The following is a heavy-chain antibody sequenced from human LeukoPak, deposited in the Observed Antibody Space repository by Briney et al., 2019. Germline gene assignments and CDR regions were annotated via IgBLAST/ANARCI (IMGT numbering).Heavy chain of an antibody. CDR3: VRGGGYGDYSD. CDR2: IQTDGSST. V-gene: IGHV3-74*01. D-gene: IGHD4-17*01. Sequence: GGSLRLSCAASGFTFSTYWMYWVRQTPGKGLVWVSRIQTDGSSTSYAASVKGRFTISRDNAKSTLYLQMNSLRAEDTAVYFCVRGGGYGDYSDWGQGTLVTVSS. J-gene: IGHJ4*02. CDR1: GFTFSTYW.